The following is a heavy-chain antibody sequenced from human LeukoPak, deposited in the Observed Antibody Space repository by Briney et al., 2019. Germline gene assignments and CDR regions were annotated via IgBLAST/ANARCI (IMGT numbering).Heavy chain of an antibody. CDR1: GYTFTSYD. Sequence: ASVKVSCKASGYTFTSYDINWVRQATGQGLEWMGWMNPNSGNTGYAQKFQGRVTMTRNTSISTAYMELSSLRSEDTAVYYCARANRLGYSSSWYRSYYYYYMDVWGKGTTVTISS. J-gene: IGHJ6*03. CDR2: MNPNSGNT. CDR3: ARANRLGYSSSWYRSYYYYYMDV. V-gene: IGHV1-8*01. D-gene: IGHD6-13*01.